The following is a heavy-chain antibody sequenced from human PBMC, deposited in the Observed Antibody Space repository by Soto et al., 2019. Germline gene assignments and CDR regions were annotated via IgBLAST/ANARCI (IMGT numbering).Heavy chain of an antibody. J-gene: IGHJ4*02. D-gene: IGHD4-17*01. CDR1: GDSISSSNYY. V-gene: IGHV4-39*01. Sequence: SETLSLTCTVSGDSISSSNYYWGWIRQPPGKGLEWIGSMYNGGSTYYNPSLKSRVTISVDTSKNQFSLKLNSVTAADTAVYYWARYYGDYKNYFDYWGQGTLVTVSS. CDR2: MYNGGST. CDR3: ARYYGDYKNYFDY.